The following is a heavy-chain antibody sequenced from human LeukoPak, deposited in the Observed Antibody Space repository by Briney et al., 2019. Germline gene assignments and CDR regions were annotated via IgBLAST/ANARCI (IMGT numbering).Heavy chain of an antibody. CDR2: IYHSGST. J-gene: IGHJ3*02. CDR3: ASHPLLCLSGYYAFDI. CDR1: GYSISSGYY. D-gene: IGHD2-2*03. V-gene: IGHV4-38-2*01. Sequence: ASETLSLTCAVSGYSISSGYYWGWIRQPPGKGLEWIGSIYHSGSTYYNPSLKSRVTISVDTSKNQFSLKLSSVTAADTAVYYCASHPLLCLSGYYAFDIWGQGKRVTVSS.